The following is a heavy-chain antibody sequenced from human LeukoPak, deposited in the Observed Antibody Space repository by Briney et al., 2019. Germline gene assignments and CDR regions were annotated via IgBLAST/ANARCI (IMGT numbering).Heavy chain of an antibody. CDR2: IYYSGIT. Sequence: SETLSLTCAVYGGSFSGYYWSWIRQPPGKGLEWIGYIYYSGITNYNPSLKSRLTISVDTSKNQFSLKLSSVTAADTAVYYCARQHPSGRGSGLDYWGQGTLVIVSS. V-gene: IGHV4-59*08. D-gene: IGHD2-15*01. CDR1: GGSFSGYY. J-gene: IGHJ4*02. CDR3: ARQHPSGRGSGLDY.